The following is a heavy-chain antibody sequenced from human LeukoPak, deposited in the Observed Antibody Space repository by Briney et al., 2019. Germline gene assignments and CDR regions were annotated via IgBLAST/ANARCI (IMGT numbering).Heavy chain of an antibody. Sequence: GESLKISCKGSGYSFTSYWIGWVRQMPGKGLEWMGIIYPGDSDTRYSPSFQGQVTISADKSISTAYLQWSSLKASDTAMYYCARQDAFGSPDYGMDVWGQGTTVTVSS. D-gene: IGHD3-10*01. V-gene: IGHV5-51*01. J-gene: IGHJ6*02. CDR2: IYPGDSDT. CDR3: ARQDAFGSPDYGMDV. CDR1: GYSFTSYW.